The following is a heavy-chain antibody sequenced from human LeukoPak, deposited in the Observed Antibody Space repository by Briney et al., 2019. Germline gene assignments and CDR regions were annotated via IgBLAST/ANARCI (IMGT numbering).Heavy chain of an antibody. CDR1: GFTFSDYY. D-gene: IGHD2-2*01. Sequence: GGSLRLSCAASGFTFSDYYMSWIRQAPGKGLEWASYLSSSSSYTNYADSVKGRFTISRDNAKNSLYLQMNSLRAEDTAVYYCARAECSSTSCYEVGVDYWGQGTLVTVSS. CDR2: LSSSSSYT. J-gene: IGHJ4*02. CDR3: ARAECSSTSCYEVGVDY. V-gene: IGHV3-11*05.